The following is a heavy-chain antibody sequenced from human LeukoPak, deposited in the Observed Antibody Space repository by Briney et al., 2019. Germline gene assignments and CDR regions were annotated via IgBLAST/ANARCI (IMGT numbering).Heavy chain of an antibody. J-gene: IGHJ4*02. V-gene: IGHV1-24*01. CDR1: GYTLTELS. Sequence: ASVKVSSKVSGYTLTELSMHWVRQAPGKGLEWMGGFDPEDGETIYAQKFQGRVTMTEDTSTDTAYMELSSLRSEDTAVYYCATHLRPREAYFWSGYPGYWGQGTLVTVSS. D-gene: IGHD3-3*01. CDR3: ATHLRPREAYFWSGYPGY. CDR2: FDPEDGET.